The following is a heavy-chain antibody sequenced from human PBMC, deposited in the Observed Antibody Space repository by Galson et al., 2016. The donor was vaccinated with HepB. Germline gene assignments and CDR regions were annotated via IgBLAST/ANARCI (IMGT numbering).Heavy chain of an antibody. D-gene: IGHD2/OR15-2a*01. J-gene: IGHJ4*02. CDR1: GVSITSNDW. CDR2: IVHSGSV. CDR3: ARQYWGGPSDY. Sequence: ETLSLTCAVSGVSITSNDWWSWVRQPPGQGLEWIGQIVHSGSVNYTPSLASRVTISIDTSNNHFSLRLTSVTAADTALYYCARQYWGGPSDYWGQGTLVTVSS. V-gene: IGHV4-4*02.